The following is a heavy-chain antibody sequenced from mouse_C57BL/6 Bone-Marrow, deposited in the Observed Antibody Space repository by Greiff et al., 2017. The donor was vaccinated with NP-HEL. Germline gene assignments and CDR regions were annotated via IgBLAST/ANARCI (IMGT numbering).Heavy chain of an antibody. Sequence: QVQLQQSGAELARPGASVKLSCKASGYTFTSCGISWVKQRTGQGLEWIGEIYPRSGNTYYNEKFKGKATLTADKSSSTAYMELRSLTSEDSAVYFCAIYYGNYNAMDYWGQGTSVTVSS. D-gene: IGHD2-1*01. CDR3: AIYYGNYNAMDY. J-gene: IGHJ4*01. CDR1: GYTFTSCG. V-gene: IGHV1-81*01. CDR2: IYPRSGNT.